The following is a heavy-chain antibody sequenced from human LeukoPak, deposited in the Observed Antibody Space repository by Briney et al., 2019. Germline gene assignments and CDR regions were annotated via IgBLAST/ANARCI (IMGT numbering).Heavy chain of an antibody. CDR2: ISHDGSNK. D-gene: IGHD1-1*01. Sequence: GGSLRLSCAASGFIFSSYGMHWVRPAPGKGLEWVAVISHDGSNKYYADSVKGRFTISRDNSKNTLYLQMNSLRAEDTAVYYCALGGTYFDYWGEGTLVTVSS. CDR3: ALGGTYFDY. CDR1: GFIFSSYG. V-gene: IGHV3-30*03. J-gene: IGHJ4*02.